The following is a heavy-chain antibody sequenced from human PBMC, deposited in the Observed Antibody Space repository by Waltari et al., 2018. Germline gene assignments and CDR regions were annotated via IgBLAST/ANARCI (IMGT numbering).Heavy chain of an antibody. CDR1: GYTFVAFY. D-gene: IGHD3-22*01. CDR2: IDPNTRYT. V-gene: IGHV1-2*02. CDR3: VKVAKGSHTYYSFDN. J-gene: IGHJ4*02. Sequence: QVHLVQSGAEVKKPGASVKVSCRASGYTFVAFYLHWVRLVAGQGPEWMGRIDPNTRYTTYPQKFQGRITMTRDTSISTAFMELSGLRSDDTAIYYCVKVAKGSHTYYSFDNWGQGTLVTVSS.